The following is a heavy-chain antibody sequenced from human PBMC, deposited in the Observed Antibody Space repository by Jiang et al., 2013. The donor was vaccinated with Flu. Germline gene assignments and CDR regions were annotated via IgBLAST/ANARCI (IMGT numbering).Heavy chain of an antibody. CDR2: IYYSGST. CDR3: ARFIRGLGSGSYYFP. D-gene: IGHD3-10*01. CDR1: GGSISSYY. J-gene: IGHJ5*02. V-gene: IGHV4-59*01. Sequence: SLTCTVSGGSISSYYWSWIRQPPGKGLEWIGYIYYSGSTNYNPSLKSRVTISVDTSKNQFSLKLSSVTAADTAVYYCARFIRGLGSGSYYFPWGQGTLVTVSS.